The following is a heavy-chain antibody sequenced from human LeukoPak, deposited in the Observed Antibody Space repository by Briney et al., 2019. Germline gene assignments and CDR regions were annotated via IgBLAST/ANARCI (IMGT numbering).Heavy chain of an antibody. CDR2: IYSSGNT. V-gene: IGHV4-61*02. J-gene: IGHJ4*02. Sequence: SGTLSLTCTVSGDSITSGRYYWSWIRQPAGKELEWIGRIYSSGNTDYHPYIVSLKSRVSLSLDTSKNQFFLDLTSVTAADTAVYYCARVGVTLRWSFDYWGQGTLVTVSS. D-gene: IGHD3-3*01. CDR3: ARVGVTLRWSFDY. CDR1: GDSITSGRYY.